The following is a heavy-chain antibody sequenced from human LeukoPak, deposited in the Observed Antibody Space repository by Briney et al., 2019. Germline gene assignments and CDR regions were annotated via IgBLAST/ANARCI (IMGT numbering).Heavy chain of an antibody. D-gene: IGHD6-19*01. CDR2: NYYGGST. V-gene: IGHV4-59*01. J-gene: IGHJ4*02. Sequence: KPSAPLSLPGTASGASISSYYWSWTRQPPGKGLEGIGYNYYGGSTNYNPSLKSGVTISVDTSKNQFFLKLRSVTAAATAVYYCARVGGGSSGWYPWGQGTLVTVSS. CDR1: GASISSYY. CDR3: ARVGGGSSGWYP.